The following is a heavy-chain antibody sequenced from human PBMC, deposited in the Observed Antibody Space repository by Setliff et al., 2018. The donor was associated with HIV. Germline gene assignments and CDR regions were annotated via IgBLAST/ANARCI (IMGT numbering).Heavy chain of an antibody. CDR2: IQTSGRT. V-gene: IGHV4-4*07. CDR1: GGSMSTYY. J-gene: IGHJ6*02. CDR3: ARDPNYMDV. Sequence: PSETLSLTCSVSGGSMSTYYWSWIRQPAGKGLEWIGRIQTSGRTNNNPSLKSRVTMSVDTSKNQFSLILTSVTAADTAIYYCARDPNYMDVWGQGTTVTVSS.